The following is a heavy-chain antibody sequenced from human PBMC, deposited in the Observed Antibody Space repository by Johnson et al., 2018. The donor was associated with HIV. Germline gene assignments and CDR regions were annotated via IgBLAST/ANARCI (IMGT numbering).Heavy chain of an antibody. J-gene: IGHJ3*02. CDR2: ISDDVTSR. CDR3: VKEGITMEVDI. Sequence: QVQLVESGGGVVQPGKSLRLSCAASGFTFSSFAMHWVRQSPGKGLEWVAVISDDVTSRYYGDSVKGRFTISRDNSKNTLYLQMNSLRDEDTAVYYCVKEGITMEVDIWGQGTMVTVSS. D-gene: IGHD1-14*01. CDR1: GFTFSSFA. V-gene: IGHV3-30*04.